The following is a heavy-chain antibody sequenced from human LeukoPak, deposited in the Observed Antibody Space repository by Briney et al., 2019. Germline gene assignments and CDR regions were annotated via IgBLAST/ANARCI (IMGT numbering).Heavy chain of an antibody. CDR3: AIVGYCSGGSCYSDY. D-gene: IGHD2-15*01. J-gene: IGHJ4*02. V-gene: IGHV1-18*04. CDR1: GYTFTSYG. CDR2: ISAYNGNT. Sequence: ASVKVSCKASGYTFTSYGISWVRQAPGQGLEWMGWISAYNGNTNHAQKLQGRVTMTTDTSTSTAYMELRSLRSDDTAVYYCAIVGYCSGGSCYSDYWGQGTLVTVSS.